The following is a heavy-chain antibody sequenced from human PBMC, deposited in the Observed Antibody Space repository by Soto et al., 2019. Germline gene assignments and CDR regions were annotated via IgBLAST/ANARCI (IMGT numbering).Heavy chain of an antibody. Sequence: PGGSRRLSCGASGFTFSSYAMNWVRRAPRKGLEWVAAISSSGGNTYYADSVKGRFTISRDNSNNTLSLQMNSLRDEDTAVYYCARSGRHSYFQHCGLGTLGTVSS. CDR1: GFTFSSYA. CDR3: ARSGRHSYFQH. CDR2: ISSSGGNT. D-gene: IGHD3-10*01. J-gene: IGHJ1*01. V-gene: IGHV3-23*01.